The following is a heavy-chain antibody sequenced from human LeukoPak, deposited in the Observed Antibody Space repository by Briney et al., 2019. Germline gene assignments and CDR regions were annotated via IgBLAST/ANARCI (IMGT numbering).Heavy chain of an antibody. V-gene: IGHV4-39*01. Sequence: SETLSLTCTVSGGSIISSSFYWGWIRQPPGKGLEWIGSIYYTGSTYYNPSLKSRVTISVDTSKNQFSLKLSSVTAADTAVYYCARHSMCSKSSGYNLWGQGTLVTVSS. CDR2: IYYTGST. CDR1: GGSIISSSFY. J-gene: IGHJ1*01. D-gene: IGHD6-19*01. CDR3: ARHSMCSKSSGYNL.